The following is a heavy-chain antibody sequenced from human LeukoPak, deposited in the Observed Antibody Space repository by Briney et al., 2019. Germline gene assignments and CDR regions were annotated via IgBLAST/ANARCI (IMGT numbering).Heavy chain of an antibody. CDR3: ARRGYYDSSGYYRAFDI. Sequence: VAPVKVSCKASGGTFSSYAISWVRQAPGQGLEWMGGIIPIFGTANYAQKFQGRVTITADESTSTAYMELSSLRSEDTAVYYCARRGYYDSSGYYRAFDIWGQRTMVTVSS. J-gene: IGHJ3*02. CDR1: GGTFSSYA. V-gene: IGHV1-69*13. D-gene: IGHD3-22*01. CDR2: IIPIFGTA.